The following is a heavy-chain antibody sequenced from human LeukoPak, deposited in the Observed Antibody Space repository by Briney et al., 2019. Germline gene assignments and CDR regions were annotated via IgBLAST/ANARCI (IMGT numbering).Heavy chain of an antibody. CDR1: GDSISSHY. Sequence: PSETLSPTCSVSGDSISSHYWTWIRQPPGKGLEWIGYIHYSGTTNYNPSLKSRITTSLDTSKNQFSLKLNSVTAADTAVYYCARGGWSLDYWGQGTLVTVSS. J-gene: IGHJ4*02. CDR2: IHYSGTT. D-gene: IGHD6-19*01. CDR3: ARGGWSLDY. V-gene: IGHV4-59*11.